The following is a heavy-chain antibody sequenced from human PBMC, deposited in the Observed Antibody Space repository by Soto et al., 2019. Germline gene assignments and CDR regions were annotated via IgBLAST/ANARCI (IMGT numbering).Heavy chain of an antibody. V-gene: IGHV4-34*01. CDR1: GGSFSGYY. CDR2: INHSGST. D-gene: IGHD7-27*01. Sequence: ETLSLTCAVYGGSFSGYYWSWIRQPPGKGLEWIGEINHSGSTNYNPSLKSRVTISVDTSKNQFSLKLSSVTAADTAVYYCARGQWGSGGAFDIWGQGTMVTVSS. J-gene: IGHJ3*02. CDR3: ARGQWGSGGAFDI.